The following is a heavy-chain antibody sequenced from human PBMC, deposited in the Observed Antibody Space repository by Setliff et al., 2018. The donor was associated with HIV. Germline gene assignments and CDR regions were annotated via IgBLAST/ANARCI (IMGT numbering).Heavy chain of an antibody. CDR2: INTNTGIA. CDR3: ARALYGDYGGDLNWLDP. CDR1: GYRFSKYA. D-gene: IGHD4-17*01. V-gene: IGHV7-4-1*02. Sequence: ASVKVSCKASGYRFSKYAINWVRQAPGQGLEWMGWINTNTGIATYARGVVGRFVFSLDTSVSTAYLQISSLKADDTAIYYCARALYGDYGGDLNWLDPWGQGTLVTVSS. J-gene: IGHJ5*02.